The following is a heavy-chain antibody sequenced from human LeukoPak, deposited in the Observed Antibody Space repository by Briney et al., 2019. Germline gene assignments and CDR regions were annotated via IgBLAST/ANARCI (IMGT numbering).Heavy chain of an antibody. CDR1: GFTVDSNY. V-gene: IGHV3-53*01. CDR2: IYTGGNT. J-gene: IGHJ4*02. Sequence: GGSLRLSCAASGFTVDSNYLRWVRQAPGKGLEWVSTIYTGGNTYYAASVKGRFTISRDFSKNTVFLHMNSLRAEDTAMYYCARGDDSGYYDYFDYWGQGALVTVSS. D-gene: IGHD3-22*01. CDR3: ARGDDSGYYDYFDY.